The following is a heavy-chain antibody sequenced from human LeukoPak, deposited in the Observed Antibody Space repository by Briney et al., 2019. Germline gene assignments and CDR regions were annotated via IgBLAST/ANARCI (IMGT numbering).Heavy chain of an antibody. V-gene: IGHV1-69*04. D-gene: IGHD2-15*01. CDR2: LIPILGIA. CDR1: GGTFTSYA. J-gene: IGHJ4*02. Sequence: SVKVSCKASGGTFTSYAISWVRQAPGQGLEWMGRLIPILGIANYAQKFQDRVTITADKSTSTAYMELSSLRSEDTAVYFCARDEVAGYYWGQGSLVTVSS. CDR3: ARDEVAGYY.